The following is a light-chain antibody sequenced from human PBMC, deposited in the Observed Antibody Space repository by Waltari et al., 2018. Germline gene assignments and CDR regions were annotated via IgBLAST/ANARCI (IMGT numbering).Light chain of an antibody. V-gene: IGLV1-40*01. CDR1: SPNIGAGYA. CDR3: QSYDSSVSAWV. Sequence: QSVLTQPPSVSGAPGQSITISCTGSSPNIGAGYAVPWYQHLPGTAPKLLIYGHNNRPSGVPDRFSGSKSGTSASLAITGLQAEDEADYYCQSYDSSVSAWVFGGGTKLTVV. CDR2: GHN. J-gene: IGLJ3*02.